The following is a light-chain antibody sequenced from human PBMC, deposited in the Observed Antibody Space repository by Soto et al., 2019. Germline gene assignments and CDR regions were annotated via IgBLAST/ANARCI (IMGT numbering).Light chain of an antibody. J-gene: IGKJ1*01. V-gene: IGKV1-39*01. CDR3: QQRKT. Sequence: DIQMTQSPSSLSASVGDRVTITCRASQSISSYFNWYQQKPGKAPKLLIYAASSLQSGVPSRFSGSGSGTDFTLTISSLQPEDFATYYCQQRKTFGQGTKVEIK. CDR2: AAS. CDR1: QSISSY.